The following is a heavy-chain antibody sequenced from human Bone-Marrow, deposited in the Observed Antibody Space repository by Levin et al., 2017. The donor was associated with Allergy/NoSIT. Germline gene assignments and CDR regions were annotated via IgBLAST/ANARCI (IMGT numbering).Heavy chain of an antibody. J-gene: IGHJ6*02. CDR1: GFTFSNYG. CDR2: IWSDGTNK. CDR3: ARPGDSRPTPIGFYHFNLDV. Sequence: QPGGSLRLSCEASGFTFSNYGMHWVRQAPGKGLEWVAVIWSDGTNKYYAESVRGRFTISRDNSKNTLYLQMNSLRAEDTARYFCARPGDSRPTPIGFYHFNLDVWGQGTAVAVSS. V-gene: IGHV3-33*01. D-gene: IGHD2-21*02.